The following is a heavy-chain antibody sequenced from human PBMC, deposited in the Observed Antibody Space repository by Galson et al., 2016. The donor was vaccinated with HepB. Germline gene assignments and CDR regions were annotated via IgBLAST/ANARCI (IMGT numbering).Heavy chain of an antibody. V-gene: IGHV7-4-1*01. CDR3: ARDRGGYSEF. CDR2: INTNTGSP. D-gene: IGHD4-23*01. Sequence: SVKVSCKASGYTFANYGLTWVRQAPGQGLEWMGWINTNTGSPTYAQGFTGRIVFSLDTSVSTTYLQIYSLQAGDTAVYYCARDRGGYSEFWGQGTLVTVSS. J-gene: IGHJ4*02. CDR1: GYTFANYG.